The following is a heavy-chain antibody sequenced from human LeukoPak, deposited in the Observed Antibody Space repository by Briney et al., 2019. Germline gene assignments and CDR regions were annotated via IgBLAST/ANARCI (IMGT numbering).Heavy chain of an antibody. D-gene: IGHD1-26*01. V-gene: IGHV3-21*01. CDR1: GFTFSTYS. CDR2: ISSSSTYI. Sequence: PGGSLRLSCAASGFTFSTYSMNWVRQAPGKGLEWVSSISSSSTYIYYADSGKGRFTISRDNAKNSLYLKMNSLRGEDTAVYYCARSHSGSGNNWLDPWGQGTLVTVSS. CDR3: ARSHSGSGNNWLDP. J-gene: IGHJ5*02.